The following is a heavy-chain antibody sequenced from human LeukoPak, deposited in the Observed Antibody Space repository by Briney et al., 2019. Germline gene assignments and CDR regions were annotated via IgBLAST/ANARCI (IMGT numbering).Heavy chain of an antibody. D-gene: IGHD5-18*01. CDR1: GGSFSGYY. CDR3: ASGGYSYGIFDY. V-gene: IGHV4-34*01. Sequence: PSETLSLTCAVYGGSFSGYYWSWIRQPPGKGLEWIGEINHSGSTNYNPSLKSRVTISVDTSKNQFSLKLSSVTAADTAVYYCASGGYSYGIFDYWGQGTLVTVSS. J-gene: IGHJ4*02. CDR2: INHSGST.